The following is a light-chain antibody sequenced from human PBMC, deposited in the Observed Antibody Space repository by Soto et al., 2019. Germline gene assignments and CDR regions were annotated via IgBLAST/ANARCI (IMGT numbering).Light chain of an antibody. Sequence: DIQMTQSPSSLSASVGDRVTITCRASQSIVTYLNWYLQKPGKAPKLLIYSASTLQSGVPSRFSGGFSGTEFTLTISSLQPEDFATYYCQQLYRYPITFGQGTRLEIK. V-gene: IGKV1-9*01. CDR1: QSIVTY. CDR2: SAS. J-gene: IGKJ5*01. CDR3: QQLYRYPIT.